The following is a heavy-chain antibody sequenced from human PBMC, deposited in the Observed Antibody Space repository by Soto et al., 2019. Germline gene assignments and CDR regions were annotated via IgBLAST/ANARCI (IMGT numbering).Heavy chain of an antibody. D-gene: IGHD3-10*01. CDR2: IFNSGTT. Sequence: TLSLTCSVSGASTVSHYHWTWIRQPPGKGLEWMGYIFNSGTTFYNPSLTSRLSISMDTSGNHFSLELRSVTAADTAVYYCALALGPSSGLDYWGQGTLVTVSS. CDR3: ALALGPSSGLDY. CDR1: GASTVSHYH. V-gene: IGHV4-31*02. J-gene: IGHJ4*02.